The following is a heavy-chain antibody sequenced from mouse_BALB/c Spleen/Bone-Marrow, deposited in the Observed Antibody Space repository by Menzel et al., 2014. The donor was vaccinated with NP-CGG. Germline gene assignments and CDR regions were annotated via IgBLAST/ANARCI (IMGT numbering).Heavy chain of an antibody. J-gene: IGHJ4*01. V-gene: IGHV5-4*02. CDR2: ISDGGSYT. Sequence: EVKLVESGGGLVKPGGSLKLSCAPSGFIFSDYYMYWVRQTPEKRLEWVATISDGGSYTYYPDSVKGRFTISRDNAKNNLFLQLSSLKSEDTAMYYCAREVSMDYWGQGTSVTVSS. CDR3: AREVSMDY. CDR1: GFIFSDYY.